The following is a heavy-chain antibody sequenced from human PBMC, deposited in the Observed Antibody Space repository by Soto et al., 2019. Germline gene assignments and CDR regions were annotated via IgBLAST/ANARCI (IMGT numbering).Heavy chain of an antibody. CDR2: IYYSGST. CDR1: GGSISSSSYY. V-gene: IGHV4-39*07. Sequence: SETLSLTCTVSGGSISSSSYYWGWIRQPPGKGLEWIGCIYYSGSTNYNPSLKSRVTISLDTSKNQFSLRLRSVTAADTAVYYCARYVNPYDTAVWFDPWGQGTLVTVSS. J-gene: IGHJ5*02. D-gene: IGHD3-9*01. CDR3: ARYVNPYDTAVWFDP.